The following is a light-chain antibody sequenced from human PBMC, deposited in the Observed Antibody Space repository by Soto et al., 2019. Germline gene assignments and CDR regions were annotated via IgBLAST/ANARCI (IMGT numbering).Light chain of an antibody. CDR3: QLMYT. CDR2: AAS. V-gene: IGKV1-39*01. Sequence: DIQMTQSPSSLSASVGDRVTITCRASQSISSYLNWYQQKPGKAPKLLIYAASSLQSGVPSRFSGSGSGTDFTLTISSLQPEDFATYYCQLMYTFGQGTKLEIK. J-gene: IGKJ2*01. CDR1: QSISSY.